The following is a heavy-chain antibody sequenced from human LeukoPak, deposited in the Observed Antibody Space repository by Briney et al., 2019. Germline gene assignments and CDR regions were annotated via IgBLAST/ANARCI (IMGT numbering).Heavy chain of an antibody. CDR2: ISYDGSNK. V-gene: IGHV3-30-3*01. CDR3: ANHVVATISRVGYFDY. CDR1: GFTFSSYA. D-gene: IGHD5-12*01. J-gene: IGHJ4*02. Sequence: PGRSLRLSCAASGFTFSSYAMHWVRQAPGKGLEWVAVISYDGSNKYYADSVKGRFTISRDNSKNTLYLQMNSLRAEDTAVYFCANHVVATISRVGYFDYWGQGTLVTVS.